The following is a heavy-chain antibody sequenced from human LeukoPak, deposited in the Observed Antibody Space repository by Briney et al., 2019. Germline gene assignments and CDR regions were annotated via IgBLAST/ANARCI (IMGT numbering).Heavy chain of an antibody. J-gene: IGHJ5*02. V-gene: IGHV4-34*01. D-gene: IGHD6-19*01. CDR2: INHSGNT. CDR3: ARTIALTSTPVWFDP. CDR1: GGSFSDYY. Sequence: SETLSLTCAVYGGSFSDYYWSWIRQPPGKGLEWIGEINHSGNTNYNPSLKSRVTISVDTSKSQFSLMLSSVTAADTAVYYCARTIALTSTPVWFDPWGQGTLVPVSS.